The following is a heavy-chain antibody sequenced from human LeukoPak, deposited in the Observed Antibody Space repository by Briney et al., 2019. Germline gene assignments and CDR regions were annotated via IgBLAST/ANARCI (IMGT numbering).Heavy chain of an antibody. CDR1: GGSISSGDYY. J-gene: IGHJ4*02. V-gene: IGHV4-30-4*08. D-gene: IGHD2-21*01. Sequence: SQTLSLTCAVSGGSISSGDYYWSWIRQPPGKGLEWIGYIYYSGSTYYNPPLKSRVTISVDTSKNQFSLKLSSVTAADTAVYYCARETRTYCGGDCYWYWGQGTLATVSS. CDR2: IYYSGST. CDR3: ARETRTYCGGDCYWY.